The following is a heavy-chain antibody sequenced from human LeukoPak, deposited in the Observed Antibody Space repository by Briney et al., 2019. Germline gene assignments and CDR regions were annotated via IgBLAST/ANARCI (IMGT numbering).Heavy chain of an antibody. CDR3: ARESFYGYSFDY. V-gene: IGHV3-30-3*01. J-gene: IGHJ4*02. CDR1: GFTFSSYT. D-gene: IGHD2/OR15-2a*01. CDR2: ISYDGSNK. Sequence: GGSLRLSCAASGFTFSSYTMHWDRQAPGKGLEWMAVISYDGSNKYYADSVQGRFIISRDNSKNTLQMNSLRAEDTAVYYCARESFYGYSFDYWGQGTLVTVSS.